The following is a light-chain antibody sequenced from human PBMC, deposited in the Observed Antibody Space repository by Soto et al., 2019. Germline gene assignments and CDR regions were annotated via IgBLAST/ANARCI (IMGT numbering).Light chain of an antibody. Sequence: QSALTQPASVSGSPGQSITISCTGTSSDVGSYNLVSWYQQRPGKAPQLIIYEGSKRPSGVSIRYSASKSGNTASLTISGLEAEDESDYYCCSYARGGTYVFGTGTKLTVL. J-gene: IGLJ1*01. CDR3: CSYARGGTYV. CDR1: SSDVGSYNL. V-gene: IGLV2-23*01. CDR2: EGS.